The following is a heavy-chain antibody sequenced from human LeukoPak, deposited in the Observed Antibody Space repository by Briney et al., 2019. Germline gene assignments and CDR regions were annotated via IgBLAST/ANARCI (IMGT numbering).Heavy chain of an antibody. V-gene: IGHV3-11*04. Sequence: GGSLRLSCATSGFTFSDYYMSWIRQAPGKGLEWVSYISSSGSPIYYADSVKGRFTISRDNSNNTAYLEMNSVRLDDTAVYFCARDVISRNMITLGLGYWGQGTLVTVSS. CDR3: ARDVISRNMITLGLGY. J-gene: IGHJ4*02. CDR1: GFTFSDYY. CDR2: ISSSGSPI. D-gene: IGHD3-16*01.